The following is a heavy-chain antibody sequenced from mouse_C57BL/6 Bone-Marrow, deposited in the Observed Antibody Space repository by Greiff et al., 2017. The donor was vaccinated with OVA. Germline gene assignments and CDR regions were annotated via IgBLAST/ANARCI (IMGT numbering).Heavy chain of an antibody. CDR3: SRFFFDY. CDR2: ISSGSGTI. J-gene: IGHJ2*01. Sequence: EVMLVESGGGLVKPGGSLKLSCAASGFTFSDYGMHWVRQAPEKGLEWVAYISSGSGTIYYADTVKGRFTISRENAKNTRFLHMTSLRSEDTAMYYCSRFFFDYWGQGTTLTVSS. CDR1: GFTFSDYG. V-gene: IGHV5-17*01.